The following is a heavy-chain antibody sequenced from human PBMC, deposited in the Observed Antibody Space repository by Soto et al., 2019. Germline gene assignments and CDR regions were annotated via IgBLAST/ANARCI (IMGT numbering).Heavy chain of an antibody. CDR3: AREFWGLSHFVF. V-gene: IGHV3-23*01. D-gene: IGHD3-16*01. CDR1: GNILDTYA. CDR2: ISVPGGST. J-gene: IGHJ4*02. Sequence: GGLRLSCAVSGNILDTYAMIWVRRAPGKGLEWVSGISVPGGSTYYADSVKGRFTISRDSSKNTVYLQMNSLTTEDTAVYYCAREFWGLSHFVFWGQGAPVTVSS.